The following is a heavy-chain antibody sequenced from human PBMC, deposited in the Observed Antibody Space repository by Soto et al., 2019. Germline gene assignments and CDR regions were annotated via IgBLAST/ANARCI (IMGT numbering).Heavy chain of an antibody. V-gene: IGHV3-15*07. Sequence: GGSLRLSCAASGFTFNTYTMNWVRQAPGKGLEWVGHIKTKTDGGTTDYASPVKGRFTISRDDSKNTLYLVMSSLKAEDTALYYCTGTSKAVAGMDVWGQGTTVTVSS. CDR1: GFTFNTYT. D-gene: IGHD6-19*01. CDR3: TGTSKAVAGMDV. CDR2: IKTKTDGGTT. J-gene: IGHJ6*02.